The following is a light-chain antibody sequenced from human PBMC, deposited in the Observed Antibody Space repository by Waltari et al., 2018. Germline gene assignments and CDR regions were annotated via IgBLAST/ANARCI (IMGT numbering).Light chain of an antibody. CDR1: SSDVGTYNY. V-gene: IGLV2-14*03. CDR3: SSYRSSSTLEL. J-gene: IGLJ2*01. CDR2: DVS. Sequence: QSALTQPASVSGSPGQSITISCTGTSSDVGTYNYVSWYQQHPGKAPKLMIFDVSIRPSGVSNRCSGSTSGNTASLTISGLQAEDDADYYCSSYRSSSTLELFGGGTSLTVL.